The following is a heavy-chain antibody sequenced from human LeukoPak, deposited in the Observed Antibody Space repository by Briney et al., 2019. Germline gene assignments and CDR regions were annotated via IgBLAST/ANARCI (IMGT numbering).Heavy chain of an antibody. V-gene: IGHV3-74*01. D-gene: IGHD4-11*01. CDR2: INSDGSST. CDR3: ARTTLINWFDP. CDR1: GFTFSSYW. J-gene: IGHJ5*02. Sequence: PGGSLRLSCAASGFTFSSYWMHWVRQAPGKGLVWVSRINSDGSSTSYADSVKGRFTISRDNAKNTLYLQMNSLRAEDTAVYYRARTTLINWFDPWGQGTLVTVSS.